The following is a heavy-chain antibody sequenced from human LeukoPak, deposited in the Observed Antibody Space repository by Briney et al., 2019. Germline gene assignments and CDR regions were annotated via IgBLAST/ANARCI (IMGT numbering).Heavy chain of an antibody. CDR1: GFRFSGYW. CDR3: VSFYETY. D-gene: IGHD2-2*01. J-gene: IGHJ4*02. Sequence: GGSLRLSCEGSGFRFSGYWMHWVRQVPGKGLVWVSHINSDGSWTSYADSVKGRFTISKDNAKNTVYLQMNSLRAEDTAVYYCVSFYETYWGRGTLVTVSS. V-gene: IGHV3-74*01. CDR2: INSDGSWT.